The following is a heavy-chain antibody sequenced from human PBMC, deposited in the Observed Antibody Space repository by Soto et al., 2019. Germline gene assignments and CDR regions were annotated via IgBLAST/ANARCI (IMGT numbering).Heavy chain of an antibody. Sequence: GGSLRLSCTASGFTFSNYAMTWVRQAPGKGLEWVSGISASTYYADSVKGRFTISRDNSRNTLYLQMNSLRAEDTAVYYCARDRYYDILTAGMDVWGQGTTVTVSS. D-gene: IGHD3-9*01. CDR3: ARDRYYDILTAGMDV. CDR2: ISAST. V-gene: IGHV3-23*01. CDR1: GFTFSNYA. J-gene: IGHJ6*02.